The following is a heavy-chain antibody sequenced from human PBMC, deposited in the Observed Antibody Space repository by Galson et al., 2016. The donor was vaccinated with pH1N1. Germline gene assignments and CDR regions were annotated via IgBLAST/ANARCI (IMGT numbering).Heavy chain of an antibody. Sequence: SLRLSCAASGFTFSSYWMSWVRQAPGKGLEWVANKKQDGSEKYYVDSVKGRFTISRDNAKNSLYLQMDSLRAEDTAIYYCARAIAQGDSYWGQGTLVTVSS. CDR1: GFTFSSYW. J-gene: IGHJ4*02. CDR2: KKQDGSEK. V-gene: IGHV3-7*01. CDR3: ARAIAQGDSY. D-gene: IGHD2-21*01.